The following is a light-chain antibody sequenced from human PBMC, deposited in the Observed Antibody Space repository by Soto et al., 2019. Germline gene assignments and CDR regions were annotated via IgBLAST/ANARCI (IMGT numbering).Light chain of an antibody. J-gene: IGLJ2*01. CDR2: EVS. Sequence: QSALTQPASVSGSPGQSITISCTGTSSDIGGYKYVSWYQQHPGKAPKLMIYEVSNRPSGVSNRFSGSKSGNTASLTISGLQAEDEADYYCQSYDSSLTNAVFGGGTKLTVL. CDR3: QSYDSSLTNAV. V-gene: IGLV2-14*01. CDR1: SSDIGGYKY.